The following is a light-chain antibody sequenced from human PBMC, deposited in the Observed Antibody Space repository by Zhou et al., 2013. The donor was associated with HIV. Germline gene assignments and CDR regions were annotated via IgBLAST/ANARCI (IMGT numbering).Light chain of an antibody. V-gene: IGKV2-28*01. CDR1: QSLLHSNGYNY. CDR3: MQALQTPVT. Sequence: DIVMTQSPLSLPVTPGEPASISCRSGQSLLHSNGYNYLDWYLQKPGQSPQLLIYLGSNRASGVPDRFSGSGSGTYFTLKIIRVEAEDVGVYYCMQALQTPVTFGPGTKVDIK. J-gene: IGKJ3*01. CDR2: LGS.